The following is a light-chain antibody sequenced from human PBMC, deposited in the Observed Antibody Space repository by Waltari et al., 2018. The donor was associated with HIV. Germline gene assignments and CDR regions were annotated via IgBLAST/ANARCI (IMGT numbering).Light chain of an antibody. CDR2: EAI. CDR3: CSYADVITPYVI. J-gene: IGLJ2*01. Sequence: QSALTQPPSASGSPGQSVTLSCTGTSSNIGTYNLVSWFQHHPGKGPKLIIYEAIKRPSGVSDRFSASKSGYASFLTISGLQAEDEADYYCCSYADVITPYVIFGGGTKLTVL. CDR1: SSNIGTYNL. V-gene: IGLV2-23*01.